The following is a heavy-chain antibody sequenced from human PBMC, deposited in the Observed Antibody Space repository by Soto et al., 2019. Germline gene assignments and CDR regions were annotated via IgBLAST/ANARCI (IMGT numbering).Heavy chain of an antibody. Sequence: QVQLQESGPGLVKPSGTVSLTCAVSGGSISSTSWWSWVRQPPGKGLEWIGEIFHSGSTNYNPSLKSQVTISLDKSKNQFSLKLYSVTAADTAVYYCARVRRYCTDTSCSDYFDYWGQGTLVTVSS. CDR2: IFHSGST. CDR1: GGSISSTSW. CDR3: ARVRRYCTDTSCSDYFDY. D-gene: IGHD2-8*02. V-gene: IGHV4-4*02. J-gene: IGHJ4*02.